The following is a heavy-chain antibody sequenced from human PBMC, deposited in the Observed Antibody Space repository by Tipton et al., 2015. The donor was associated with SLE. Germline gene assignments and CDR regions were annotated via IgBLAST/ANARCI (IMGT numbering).Heavy chain of an antibody. CDR1: GFTFSSYG. D-gene: IGHD1-14*01. CDR2: ISSNGGST. J-gene: IGHJ3*02. CDR3: ARDEPPSGAFDI. V-gene: IGHV3-64*02. Sequence: SLRLSCAASGFTFSSYGMHWVRQAPGKGLEYVSAISSNGGSTYYADSVKGRFTISRDNSKNTLYLQMGSLRAEDMAVYYCARDEPPSGAFDIWGQGTMVTVSS.